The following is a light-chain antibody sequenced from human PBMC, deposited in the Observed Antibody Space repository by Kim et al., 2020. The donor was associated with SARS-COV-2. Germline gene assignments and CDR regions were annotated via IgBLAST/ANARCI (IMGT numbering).Light chain of an antibody. CDR3: QQYNNWPPYT. J-gene: IGKJ2*01. Sequence: SPGERATLSCRASQSVSSNFAWYQQKPGQAPWLLIYGASTMATGIPARFSGSGSGTEFTLTISSLQSEDFAVYYCQQYNNWPPYTFGQGTKLEI. V-gene: IGKV3-15*01. CDR2: GAS. CDR1: QSVSSN.